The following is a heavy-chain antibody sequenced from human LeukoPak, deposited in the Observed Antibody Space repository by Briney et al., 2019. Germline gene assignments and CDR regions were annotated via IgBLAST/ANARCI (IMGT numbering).Heavy chain of an antibody. V-gene: IGHV3-43*02. CDR1: GFTFDDYV. CDR3: AKGFVGGAPGY. Sequence: GGSLRLSCAASGFTFDDYVMHWGRKAPGKGLEWVSLISGDGGSTYYADSVKGRFSISRDNSKNSLYLQMNSLRTEDTALYYCAKGFVGGAPGYWGQGTLVTVSS. D-gene: IGHD1-26*01. CDR2: ISGDGGST. J-gene: IGHJ4*02.